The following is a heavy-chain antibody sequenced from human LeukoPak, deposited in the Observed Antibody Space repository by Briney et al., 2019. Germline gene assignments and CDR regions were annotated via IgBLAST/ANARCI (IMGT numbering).Heavy chain of an antibody. Sequence: SETLSLTCTVSGGSISSYYWSWIRQPPGKGLEWIGYIYYSGSTNYNPSLKSRVTIPVDTSKNQFSLKLSSVTAADTAVYYCARDSGYSSGHFEYWGQGTLVTVSS. CDR1: GGSISSYY. J-gene: IGHJ4*02. CDR3: ARDSGYSSGHFEY. CDR2: IYYSGST. D-gene: IGHD6-19*01. V-gene: IGHV4-59*01.